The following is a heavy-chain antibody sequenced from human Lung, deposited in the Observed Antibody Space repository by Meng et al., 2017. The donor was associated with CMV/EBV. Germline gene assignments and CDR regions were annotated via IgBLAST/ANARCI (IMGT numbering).Heavy chain of an antibody. D-gene: IGHD6-13*01. CDR3: ARSVGCSSTYCYTYTSSWYPDY. Sequence: CYWTWIRQRHGMGLEWIGYIYSSGGTNYNPSLQSRVTISVDTSKNQFSLKLSSVTAADTAMYYCARSVGCSSTYCYTYTSSWYPDYWGQGTLVTVSS. CDR2: IYSSGGT. J-gene: IGHJ4*02. V-gene: IGHV4-31*02. CDR1: CY.